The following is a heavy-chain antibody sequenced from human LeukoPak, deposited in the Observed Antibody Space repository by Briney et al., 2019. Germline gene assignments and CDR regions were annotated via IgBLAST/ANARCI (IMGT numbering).Heavy chain of an antibody. D-gene: IGHD2-8*01. Sequence: GGSLRLSCVASQFSFHTYAMSWVRQRPGKGPEWVAMISSSGDRTDYADSVKGRFIISRGNTKKTLYLQLESPKVDDTAIYYCAKDPRAMGLYFFDDWGHGSLVIVSS. J-gene: IGHJ4*01. CDR2: ISSSGDRT. V-gene: IGHV3-23*01. CDR3: AKDPRAMGLYFFDD. CDR1: QFSFHTYA.